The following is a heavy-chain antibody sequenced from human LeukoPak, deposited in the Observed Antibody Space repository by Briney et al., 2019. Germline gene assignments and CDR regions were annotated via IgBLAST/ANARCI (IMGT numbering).Heavy chain of an antibody. CDR3: ARVQYSGTYSDAFDM. D-gene: IGHD1-26*01. Sequence: GGSLRLSCVASGVTVSSNFITWVCQAPGKGLEWVSIIYTGDTPRYADSVKGRFTISRDNSKNTLYLQMNNLRAEDTATYYCARVQYSGTYSDAFDMWGQGTVVHVSS. J-gene: IGHJ3*02. V-gene: IGHV3-53*01. CDR2: IYTGDTP. CDR1: GVTVSSNF.